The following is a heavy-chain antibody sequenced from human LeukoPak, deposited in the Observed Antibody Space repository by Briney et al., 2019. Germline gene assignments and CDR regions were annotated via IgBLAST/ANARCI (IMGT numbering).Heavy chain of an antibody. CDR2: IKQDGSEK. CDR1: GFTFSSYW. V-gene: IGHV3-7*01. CDR3: ARESFSSGPNSYYYYYMDV. J-gene: IGHJ6*03. Sequence: TGGSLRLSCAASGFTFSSYWMSWVRQAPGKGLEWVANIKQDGSEKYYVDSVKGRFTISRDNAKNSLYLQMNSLRAEDTAVYYCARESFSSGPNSYYYYYMDVWGKGTTVTVSS. D-gene: IGHD6-19*01.